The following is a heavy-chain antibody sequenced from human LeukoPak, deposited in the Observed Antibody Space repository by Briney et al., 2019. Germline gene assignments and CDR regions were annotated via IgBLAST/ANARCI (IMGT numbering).Heavy chain of an antibody. CDR2: ISDSGGST. Sequence: GGSLRLSCAASGFIFSSHAMSCVSQAPGKGLEWVSTISDSGGSTFYADSVRGRFTIYRDTCKNTLYVQMNSLRAEDTAVYYCAKDYSRSDDSGTEKDLPFDYWGQGTLVTVSS. CDR3: AKDYSRSDDSGTEKDLPFDY. CDR1: GFIFSSHA. D-gene: IGHD3-10*01. V-gene: IGHV3-23*01. J-gene: IGHJ4*02.